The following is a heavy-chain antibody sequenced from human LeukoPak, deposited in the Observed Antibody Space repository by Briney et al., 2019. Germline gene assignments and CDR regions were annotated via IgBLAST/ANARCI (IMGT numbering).Heavy chain of an antibody. CDR3: ASYSYYYDSSGYFDY. Sequence: ETLSLTCTVSGGSINYYYWMWIRQPPGKGLEWIGYIYYSGGTHYNPSLKSRVTMLVDTSKNQFSLKLTAVTAADTAVYYCASYSYYYDSSGYFDYWGQGTLVTVSS. CDR2: IYYSGGT. D-gene: IGHD3-22*01. J-gene: IGHJ4*02. CDR1: GGSINYYY. V-gene: IGHV4-59*01.